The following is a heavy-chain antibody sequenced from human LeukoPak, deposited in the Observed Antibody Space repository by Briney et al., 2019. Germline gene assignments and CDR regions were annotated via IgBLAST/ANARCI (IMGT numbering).Heavy chain of an antibody. CDR2: ITWDGGST. CDR1: GFTFDDYA. CDR3: ARDYYDSSGPDPMDV. V-gene: IGHV3-43D*04. Sequence: GGSLRLSCAASGFTFDDYAMHWVRQGPGKGLEWVSLITWDGGSTYYADSVRGRFTISRDNSKNSLYLQMNSLRAEDTALYYCARDYYDSSGPDPMDVWGKGTTVTISS. J-gene: IGHJ6*04. D-gene: IGHD3-22*01.